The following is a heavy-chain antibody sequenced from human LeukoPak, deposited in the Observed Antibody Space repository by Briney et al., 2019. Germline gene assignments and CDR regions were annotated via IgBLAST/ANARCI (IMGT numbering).Heavy chain of an antibody. CDR2: IYHSGAT. Sequence: SGTLSLTCAVSGGSISSSNWWSWVRQPPGKGLEWIGEIYHSGATNYNPSLKSRVTISIDKSKNQFSLKLTSVSAADTAVYYCARVERSLPKYYFDYWGQGTLVTVSS. J-gene: IGHJ4*02. CDR1: GGSISSSNW. CDR3: ARVERSLPKYYFDY. D-gene: IGHD1-1*01. V-gene: IGHV4-4*02.